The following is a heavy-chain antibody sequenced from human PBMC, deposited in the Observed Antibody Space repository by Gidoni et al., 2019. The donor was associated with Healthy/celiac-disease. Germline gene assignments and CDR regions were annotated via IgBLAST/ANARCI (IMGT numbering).Heavy chain of an antibody. J-gene: IGHJ1*01. CDR1: GFTFISYA. D-gene: IGHD3-22*01. CDR3: AKTSPDYYDSSGYPTGYFQH. V-gene: IGHV3-23*01. CDR2: ISGSGHNT. Sequence: EVQLLESGGGLVQPGGSLSLSLAASGFTFISYAMNWVRQAPGKGLEWVSAISGSGHNTYYADSVKSRFTIARYNSKNTLYLQMNSLRAEDTAVYYCAKTSPDYYDSSGYPTGYFQHWGQGTLVTVSS.